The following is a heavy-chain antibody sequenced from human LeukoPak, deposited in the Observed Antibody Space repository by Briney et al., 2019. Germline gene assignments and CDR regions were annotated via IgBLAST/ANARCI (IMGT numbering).Heavy chain of an antibody. D-gene: IGHD3-22*01. CDR3: ARGPYSYDSSGAFDI. CDR2: IYYSGST. J-gene: IGHJ3*02. CDR1: GDSLSNNY. Sequence: PSETLSLTCTVSGDSLSNNYWSWIRQPPGKGLEWIGHIYYSGSTSYNPSLKSRVTLSTDASKNQFSLKLSSVTAADTAVYFCARGPYSYDSSGAFDIWGQGTMVTVSS. V-gene: IGHV4-59*08.